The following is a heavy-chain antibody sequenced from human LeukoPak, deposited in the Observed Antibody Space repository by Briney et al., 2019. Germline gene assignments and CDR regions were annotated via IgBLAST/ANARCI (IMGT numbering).Heavy chain of an antibody. D-gene: IGHD6-19*01. CDR3: AKDFMSGWYVLDY. V-gene: IGHV3-9*01. J-gene: IGHJ4*02. CDR2: IRWNSGSI. CDR1: GFTFGDYA. Sequence: PGGSLRLSCAASGFTFGDYAMHWVRQAPGKGLEWVSGIRWNSGSIGYADFVRGGFTISRDNAKNSLYLQMNGLRAEDTECYFCAKDFMSGWYVLDYWGQGTLVTVSS.